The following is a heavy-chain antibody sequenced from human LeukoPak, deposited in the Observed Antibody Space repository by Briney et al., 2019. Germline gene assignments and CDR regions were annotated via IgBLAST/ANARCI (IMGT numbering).Heavy chain of an antibody. CDR2: ISGSGSGT. J-gene: IGHJ4*02. D-gene: IGHD3-22*01. Sequence: GGSLRLSCAASGFTFSSYALAWARQAPGEGLEWVSSISGSGSGTYYADSVKGRFTISRDNSKNTLYLQMNSLRVEDTAVYYCAKPHCYYDSSDYRNFETWGQGTLVTVSS. CDR1: GFTFSSYA. CDR3: AKPHCYYDSSDYRNFET. V-gene: IGHV3-23*01.